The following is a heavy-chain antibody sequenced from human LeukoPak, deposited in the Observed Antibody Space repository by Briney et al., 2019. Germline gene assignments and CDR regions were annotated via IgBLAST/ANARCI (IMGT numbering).Heavy chain of an antibody. CDR1: GGSISSSRYY. V-gene: IGHV4-61*05. CDR2: IYYSGST. CDR3: ARVLGEQLVLRFDP. D-gene: IGHD6-6*01. J-gene: IGHJ5*02. Sequence: SETLSLTCTVSGGSISSSRYYWGWIRQPPGKGLEWIGYIYYSGSTNYNPSLKSRVTISVDTSKNQFSLKLSSVTAADTAVYYCARVLGEQLVLRFDPWGQGTLVTVSS.